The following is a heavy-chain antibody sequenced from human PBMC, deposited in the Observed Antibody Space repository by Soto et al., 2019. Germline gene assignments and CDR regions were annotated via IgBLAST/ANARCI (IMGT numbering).Heavy chain of an antibody. CDR3: AKSHYYDSSGSFDY. Sequence: GSLRLSCAASGFTFSSYAMSWVRQAPGKGLEWVSAISGSGGSTYYADSVKGRFTISRDNSKNTPYLQMNSLRAEDTAVYYCAKSHYYDSSGSFDYWGQGTLVTVSS. CDR2: ISGSGGST. CDR1: GFTFSSYA. D-gene: IGHD3-22*01. V-gene: IGHV3-23*01. J-gene: IGHJ4*02.